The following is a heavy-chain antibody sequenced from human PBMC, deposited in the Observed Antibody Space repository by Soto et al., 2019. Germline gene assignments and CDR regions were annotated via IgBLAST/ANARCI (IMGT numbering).Heavy chain of an antibody. J-gene: IGHJ3*02. D-gene: IGHD4-17*01. Sequence: VQLVESGGGLVQPGRSLRLSCAASGFTFDDYAMHWVRQAPGKGLEWVSGISWNSGSIGYADSVKGRFTISRDNAKNSLYLQMNSLRAEYMALYYCALDLGYGDYTGDAFDSWGRGTMVTVSS. CDR1: GFTFDDYA. CDR2: ISWNSGSI. CDR3: ALDLGYGDYTGDAFDS. V-gene: IGHV3-9*03.